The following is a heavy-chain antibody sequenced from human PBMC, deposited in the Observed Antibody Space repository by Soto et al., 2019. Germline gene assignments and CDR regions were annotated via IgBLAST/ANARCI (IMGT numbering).Heavy chain of an antibody. V-gene: IGHV3-23*01. CDR1: GFSFSSYA. Sequence: GGSLRLSCAASGFSFSSYAMTWVRQAPGKGLEWVSGISNSGGSTYYADPLKGRFTISRDISKNTLYLQMNSLRAEDTAIYYCAKAPGARIDYWGQGTLVTVSS. J-gene: IGHJ4*02. CDR3: AKAPGARIDY. CDR2: ISNSGGST. D-gene: IGHD5-12*01.